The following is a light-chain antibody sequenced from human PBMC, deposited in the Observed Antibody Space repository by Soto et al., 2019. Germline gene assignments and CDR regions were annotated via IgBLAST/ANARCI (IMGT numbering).Light chain of an antibody. CDR1: SVDVGGYNY. CDR3: ASYTSGSRWV. Sequence: QSALTQPASVSGSPGQSITISCTGTSVDVGGYNYVSWYQQHPGKAPKLMIYEVSDRPSGVSNRFSGSKSGNTASLTISGLRAEDEGDYYCASYTSGSRWVFGGGTKLTVL. J-gene: IGLJ3*02. CDR2: EVS. V-gene: IGLV2-14*01.